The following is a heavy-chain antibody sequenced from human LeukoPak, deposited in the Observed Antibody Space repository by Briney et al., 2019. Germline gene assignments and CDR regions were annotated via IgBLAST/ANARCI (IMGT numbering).Heavy chain of an antibody. V-gene: IGHV4-39*07. CDR3: AREVRVGGRLRFLEWSPRFNWFDP. D-gene: IGHD3-3*01. Sequence: PSETLSHTRTVPRGSPSSRSNYWGWIRQPPGKGLECLGEINHSGSTNYNPSLKSRVTISVDTSKNQFSLKLSSVTAADTAVYYCAREVRVGGRLRFLEWSPRFNWFDPWGQGTLVTVSS. CDR2: INHSGST. CDR1: RGSPSSRSNY. J-gene: IGHJ5*02.